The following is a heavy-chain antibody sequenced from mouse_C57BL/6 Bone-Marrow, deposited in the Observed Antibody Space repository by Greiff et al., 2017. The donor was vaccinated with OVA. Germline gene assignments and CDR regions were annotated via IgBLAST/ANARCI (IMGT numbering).Heavy chain of an antibody. J-gene: IGHJ2*01. D-gene: IGHD1-1*01. CDR3: ARSLRYYFDY. V-gene: IGHV5-15*01. Sequence: EVQGVESGGGLVQPGGSLKLSCAASGFTFSDYGMAWVRQAPRKGPEWVAFISNLAYSIYYAATVTGRFTISRENAKNTLYLEMSSLRSEDTAMYYCARSLRYYFDYWGQGTTLTVSS. CDR2: ISNLAYSI. CDR1: GFTFSDYG.